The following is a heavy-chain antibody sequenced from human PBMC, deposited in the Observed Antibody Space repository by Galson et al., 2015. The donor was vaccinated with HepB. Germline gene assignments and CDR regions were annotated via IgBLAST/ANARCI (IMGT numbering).Heavy chain of an antibody. CDR3: ARDRVEWLLNYYYYMDV. Sequence: PLSLTCTVSGGSISSGSYYWSWIRQPAGKGLEWIGRIYTSGSTNYNPSLKSRVTMSVDTSKNQFSLKLSSVTAADTAVYYCARDRVEWLLNYYYYMDVWGKGTTVTVSS. D-gene: IGHD3-3*01. V-gene: IGHV4-61*02. CDR2: IYTSGST. J-gene: IGHJ6*03. CDR1: GGSISSGSYY.